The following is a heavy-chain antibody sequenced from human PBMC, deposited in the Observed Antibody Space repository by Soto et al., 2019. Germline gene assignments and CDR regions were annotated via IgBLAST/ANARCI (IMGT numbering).Heavy chain of an antibody. V-gene: IGHV1-46*01. CDR3: ARETSDFDH. CDR2: LNPGDGTT. J-gene: IGHJ4*02. CDR1: GYTFTTCY. Sequence: QVQLVQSGADVKKPGDSVNISCTTSGYTFTTCYIHWLRQAPGQGLEWMGFLNPGDGTTTYAQKFQGRVAVTRDTSTNTVHMGLSSLTSEDTAMYYCARETSDFDHWGQGTQVTVFS. D-gene: IGHD2-21*01.